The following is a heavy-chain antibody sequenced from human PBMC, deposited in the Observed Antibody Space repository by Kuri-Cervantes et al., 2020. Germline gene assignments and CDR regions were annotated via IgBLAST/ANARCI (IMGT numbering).Heavy chain of an antibody. CDR2: ISGSGGST. Sequence: GESLKISCAASGFTFSSYEMNWVRQAPGKGLEWVSAISGSGGSTYYADSVKGRFTISRDNAKNSLYLQMNSLRAEDTAVYYCAGQYGYSITWGQGTLVTVSS. V-gene: IGHV3-48*03. J-gene: IGHJ5*02. D-gene: IGHD6-13*01. CDR1: GFTFSSYE. CDR3: AGQYGYSIT.